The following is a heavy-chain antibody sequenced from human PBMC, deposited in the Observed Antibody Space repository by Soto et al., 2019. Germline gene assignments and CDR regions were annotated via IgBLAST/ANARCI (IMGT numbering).Heavy chain of an antibody. V-gene: IGHV4-59*08. CDR2: IYYSGST. D-gene: IGHD3-10*01. J-gene: IGHJ6*03. Sequence: PSETLSLTCTVSGGSISSYYWNWIRQPPGKGLEWIGYIYYSGSTKYNPSLKSRVTISVDTSKNQFSLRLSSVTAADTAVYYCARQGSTRYYYFYMDVWGKGTTVTVS. CDR1: GGSISSYY. CDR3: ARQGSTRYYYFYMDV.